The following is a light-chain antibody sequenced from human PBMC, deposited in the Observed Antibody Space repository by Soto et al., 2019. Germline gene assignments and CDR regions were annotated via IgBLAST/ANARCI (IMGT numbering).Light chain of an antibody. CDR1: QSVDSNY. J-gene: IGKJ5*01. CDR2: GAS. CDR3: QQHDILPIT. V-gene: IGKV3-20*01. Sequence: EIVMTQSPATLSVSPGESATLSCRASQSVDSNYLAWYQQKPGQAPRLLIYGASSRATGIPDRFSGSGSGTDFTLTISGLEPEDFALYYCQQHDILPITFGQGTRLEIK.